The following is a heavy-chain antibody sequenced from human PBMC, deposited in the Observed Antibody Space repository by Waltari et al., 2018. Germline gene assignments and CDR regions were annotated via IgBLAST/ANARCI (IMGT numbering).Heavy chain of an antibody. CDR1: GGSISSSRYY. CDR2: IYYSGST. V-gene: IGHV4-39*07. CDR3: AREYDFWSGYYD. Sequence: QLQLQESGPGLVKPSETLSLTCTVSGGSISSSRYYWGWIRQPPGKGLEWIGSIYYSGSTYYNPSLKSRVTISVDTSKNQFSLKLSSVTAADTAVYYCAREYDFWSGYYDWGQGTLVTVSS. J-gene: IGHJ4*02. D-gene: IGHD3-3*01.